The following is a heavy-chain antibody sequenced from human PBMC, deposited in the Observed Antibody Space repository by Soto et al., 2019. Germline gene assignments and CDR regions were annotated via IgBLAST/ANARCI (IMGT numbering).Heavy chain of an antibody. CDR3: AGGGEQQLPRGYFDY. D-gene: IGHD6-13*01. CDR2: ISYDGSNK. CDR1: GFTFSSYA. J-gene: IGHJ4*02. Sequence: QVQLVESGGGVVQPGRSLRLSCAASGFTFSSYAMHWVRQAPGKGLEWVAVISYDGSNKYYADSVKGRFTISRDNSKNTLYLQMNSLRAEDTAVYYCAGGGEQQLPRGYFDYWGQGTLVTVSS. V-gene: IGHV3-30-3*01.